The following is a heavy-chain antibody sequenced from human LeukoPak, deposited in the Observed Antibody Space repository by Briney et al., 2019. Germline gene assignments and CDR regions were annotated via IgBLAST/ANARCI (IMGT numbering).Heavy chain of an antibody. CDR2: ISGSGDST. J-gene: IGHJ4*02. Sequence: PGGSLRLSCADSGFTFSRYAMSWVRQAPGKGLEWVSAISGSGDSTDYADSMKGRFTISRDNSKNTVYLQMNSLRAEDTAVYYCAKDRIAVAGGIRAPLDYWGQGTLVTVSS. D-gene: IGHD6-19*01. V-gene: IGHV3-23*01. CDR3: AKDRIAVAGGIRAPLDY. CDR1: GFTFSRYA.